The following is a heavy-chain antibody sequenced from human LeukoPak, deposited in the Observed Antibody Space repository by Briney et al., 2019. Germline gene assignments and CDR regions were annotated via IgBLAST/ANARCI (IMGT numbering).Heavy chain of an antibody. CDR2: ISGSGGST. J-gene: IGHJ4*02. V-gene: IGHV3-23*01. D-gene: IGHD3-22*01. CDR3: AKDRSNYYDSSGPAFFDY. Sequence: GGSLRLSCAASGFTFSSYAMSWVRQAPGKGLEWVSAISGSGGSTYYADSVKGRFTISRDNSKNTLYLQMNSLRAEDTAVYYCAKDRSNYYDSSGPAFFDYWGQGTLVTVSS. CDR1: GFTFSSYA.